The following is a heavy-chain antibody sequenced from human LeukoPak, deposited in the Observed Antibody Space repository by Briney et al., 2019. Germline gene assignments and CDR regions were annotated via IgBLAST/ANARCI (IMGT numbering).Heavy chain of an antibody. V-gene: IGHV4-59*01. CDR3: ARVGHCSSTSCYGYGMDV. CDR1: GGSISSYY. D-gene: IGHD2-2*01. Sequence: SETLSLTCTVSGGSISSYYWRWIRQPPGKGLEWIGYIYYSGSTNYNPSLKSRVTISVNTSKNQFSLKLSSVTAADTAVYYCARVGHCSSTSCYGYGMDVWGQGTTVTVSS. CDR2: IYYSGST. J-gene: IGHJ6*02.